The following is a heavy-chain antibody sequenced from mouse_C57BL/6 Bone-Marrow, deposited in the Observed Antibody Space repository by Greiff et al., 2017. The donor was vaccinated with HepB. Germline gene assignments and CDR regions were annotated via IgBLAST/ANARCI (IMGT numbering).Heavy chain of an antibody. D-gene: IGHD2-2*01. Sequence: MESCKASGYTFTSYWMHWVKQRPGRGLEWIGRVDPNSGGTKYNEKFKGKATLTVDKPSSTAYMQLSSLTSEDSAVYYCARWGIYYGYSYYAMDYWGQGTSVTVSS. J-gene: IGHJ4*01. CDR2: VDPNSGGT. CDR3: ARWGIYYGYSYYAMDY. CDR1: GYTFTSYW. V-gene: IGHV1-72*01.